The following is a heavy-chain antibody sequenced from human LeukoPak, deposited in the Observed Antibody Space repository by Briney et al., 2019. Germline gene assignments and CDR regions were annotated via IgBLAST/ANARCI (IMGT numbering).Heavy chain of an antibody. CDR1: GFTLRFYA. J-gene: IGHJ4*02. V-gene: IGHV3-23*01. D-gene: IGHD2-21*02. CDR2: IRDSGGST. CDR3: AKDPCGGDCYWAYFDY. Sequence: PGGSLRLSCAASGFTLRFYAMSGVRHTPGRGRECGSAIRDSGGSTYSADSVKSRFTISRDNSPNTPYLQMSTLRAQGTGVSCLAKDPCGGDCYWAYFDYWGQGTLVTVSS.